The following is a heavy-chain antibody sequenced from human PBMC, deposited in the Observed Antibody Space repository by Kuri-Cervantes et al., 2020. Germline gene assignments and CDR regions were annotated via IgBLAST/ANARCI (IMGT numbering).Heavy chain of an antibody. J-gene: IGHJ2*01. CDR3: ARDSYYYDSSGKRNWYFDL. D-gene: IGHD3-22*01. CDR2: ISYTGST. CDR1: GGSFSNYY. Sequence: ESLKISCTISGGSFSNYYWTWIRQPPGKGLEGIGYISYTGSTNYNPSLKSRVTISIDTSKNQFSLKLSSVTAADTAVYYCARDSYYYDSSGKRNWYFDLWGRGTLVTVSS. V-gene: IGHV4-59*01.